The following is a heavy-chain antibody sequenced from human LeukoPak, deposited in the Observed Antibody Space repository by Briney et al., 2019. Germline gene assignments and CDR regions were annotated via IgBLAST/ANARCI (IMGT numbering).Heavy chain of an antibody. V-gene: IGHV1-18*01. CDR3: ARVSPEGDSSSWYPGWFDP. CDR2: ISAYNGNT. D-gene: IGHD6-13*01. CDR1: GYTFTSYG. Sequence: ASVTVSCKASGYTFTSYGISWVRQAPGQGLEWMGWISAYNGNTNYAQKLQGRVTMTTDTSTSTAYMELRSLRSDDTAVYYCARVSPEGDSSSWYPGWFDPWGQGTLVTVSS. J-gene: IGHJ5*02.